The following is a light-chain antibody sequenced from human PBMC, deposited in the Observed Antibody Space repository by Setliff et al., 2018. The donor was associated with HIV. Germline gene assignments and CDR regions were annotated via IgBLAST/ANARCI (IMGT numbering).Light chain of an antibody. CDR3: NSYTSSSTLDV. CDR1: SSDVGGYNY. V-gene: IGLV2-14*03. CDR2: DVT. Sequence: ALTQPASVSGSPGQSITISCTGTSSDVGGYNYVSWYQQHPGKAPKLLIYDVTNRPSGVSNRFSGSKSGNTASLTISGLQAEDEADYYCNSYTSSSTLDVFGTGTKVTVL. J-gene: IGLJ1*01.